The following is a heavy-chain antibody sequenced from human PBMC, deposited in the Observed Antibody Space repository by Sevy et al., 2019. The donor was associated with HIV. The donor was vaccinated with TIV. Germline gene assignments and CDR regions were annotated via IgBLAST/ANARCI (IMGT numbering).Heavy chain of an antibody. D-gene: IGHD3-22*01. CDR3: ARLRYSDPSGQYYGGGVDYFDD. Sequence: ASVKVSCSTSGYTFSVHYIYWVRQAAGQGLEWMGWINPNTCDTNFSPKFQGRVTMTRDSSINTAYMELSRLTSADTAVYFCARLRYSDPSGQYYGGGVDYFDDWGQGTLVTVSS. J-gene: IGHJ4*02. CDR2: INPNTCDT. V-gene: IGHV1-2*02. CDR1: GYTFSVHY.